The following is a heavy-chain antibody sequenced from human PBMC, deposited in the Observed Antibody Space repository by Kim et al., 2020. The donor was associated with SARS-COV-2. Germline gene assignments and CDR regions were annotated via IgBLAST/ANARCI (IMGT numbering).Heavy chain of an antibody. J-gene: IGHJ4*02. D-gene: IGHD4-17*01. V-gene: IGHV3-21*01. CDR3: ARRTTVSRGGYYFDY. Sequence: DTVKGRFTIAGDNAKNAMYLQMNSLRAEDTAVYYCARRTTVSRGGYYFDYWGQGTLVTVSS.